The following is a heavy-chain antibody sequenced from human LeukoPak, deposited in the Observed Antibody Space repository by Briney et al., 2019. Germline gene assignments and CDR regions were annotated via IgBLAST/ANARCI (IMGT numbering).Heavy chain of an antibody. V-gene: IGHV5-51*01. D-gene: IGHD3-3*01. CDR1: GYSFTSYW. Sequence: GESLKISCKGSGYSFTSYWIGWVRQMPGKGLEWMGIIYPGDSDTRYSPSFQGQVTISADKSISTAYLQWSNLKASDTAMYYCARQDDSYYYGMDVWGQGTTVTVSS. CDR3: ARQDDSYYYGMDV. J-gene: IGHJ6*02. CDR2: IYPGDSDT.